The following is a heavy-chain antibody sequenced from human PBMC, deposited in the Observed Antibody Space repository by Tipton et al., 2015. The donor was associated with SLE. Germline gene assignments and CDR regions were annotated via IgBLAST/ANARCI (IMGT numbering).Heavy chain of an antibody. J-gene: IGHJ6*03. CDR2: MNPNSDDT. V-gene: IGHV1-8*01. CDR1: GYTFTSYD. D-gene: IGHD5/OR15-5a*01. CDR3: AYMVSVYNFYYMDV. Sequence: QSVAEVKKPGASVTVSCKASGYTFTSYDINWVRQATGQGLEWMGWMNPNSDDTGYAQKFQGRVTMTRNTSINTAYMVLNSLRSEATAVYLCAYMVSVYNFYYMDVWGNGTLVTVSS.